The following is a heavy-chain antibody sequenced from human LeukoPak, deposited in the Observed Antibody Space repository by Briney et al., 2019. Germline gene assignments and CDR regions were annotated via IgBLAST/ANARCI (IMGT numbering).Heavy chain of an antibody. J-gene: IGHJ1*01. D-gene: IGHD3-22*01. CDR3: ARAPSEIGGYYPEYFRH. CDR1: GFTVSGNY. V-gene: IGHV3-74*01. Sequence: GSLRLSCAASGFTVSGNYMSWVRQAPGKGLVWVSRIKSDGSTRYADSVKGRFTISRDNAKNTVSLQMTSLRAEDTGVYYCARAPSEIGGYYPEYFRHWGQGTLVIVSS. CDR2: IKSDGST.